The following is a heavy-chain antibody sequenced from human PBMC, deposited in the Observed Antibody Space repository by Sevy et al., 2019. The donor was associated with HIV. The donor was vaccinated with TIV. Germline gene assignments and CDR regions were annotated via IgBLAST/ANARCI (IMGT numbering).Heavy chain of an antibody. Sequence: SENLSLTCAVYGGSFSGYYWSWIRQPPGKGLEWIGEINHSGSTNYNPSLKSRVTISVDTSKKQFSLKLSSVTAADTAVYYCARYDFWSGFSKSNWFDPWGQGTLVTVSS. CDR2: INHSGST. CDR1: GGSFSGYY. J-gene: IGHJ5*02. CDR3: ARYDFWSGFSKSNWFDP. V-gene: IGHV4-34*01. D-gene: IGHD3-3*01.